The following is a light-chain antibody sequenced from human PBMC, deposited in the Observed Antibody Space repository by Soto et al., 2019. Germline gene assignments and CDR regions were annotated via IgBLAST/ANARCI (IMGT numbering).Light chain of an antibody. V-gene: IGLV2-23*01. CDR1: IGDVVTYNL. J-gene: IGLJ1*01. CDR3: LSYAISSTYV. Sequence: QSLLTQPASLSGSPGQPITISCTGTIGDVVTYNLVSWYQQHPGKAPKLLIYEGTKRPSGVSDRFSGFRSGNTASLTITGLRAEDEADYYCLSYAISSTYVFGTGTKVTVL. CDR2: EGT.